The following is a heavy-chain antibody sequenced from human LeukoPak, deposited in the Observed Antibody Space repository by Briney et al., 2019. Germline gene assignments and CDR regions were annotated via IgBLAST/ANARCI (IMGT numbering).Heavy chain of an antibody. Sequence: SETLSLTCTVSGGSISSYFWSWIRQPPEKGLEWIGEINHSGGTNYNPSLKSRVTISVDTSKNQFSLKLSSVTAADTAVYYCARRNLRYGMDVWGQGTTVTVSS. V-gene: IGHV4-34*01. CDR2: INHSGGT. J-gene: IGHJ6*02. CDR3: ARRNLRYGMDV. CDR1: GGSISSYF. D-gene: IGHD5/OR15-5a*01.